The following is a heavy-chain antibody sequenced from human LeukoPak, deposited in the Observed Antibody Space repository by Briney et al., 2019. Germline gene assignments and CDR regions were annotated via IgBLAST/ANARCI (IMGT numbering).Heavy chain of an antibody. Sequence: GGSLRLSCAASGFTFSSYAMSWVRQAPGKGLEWVSAISGSGDSTYYADSVKGRFTISRDNSKNTLYLQMNSLRVEDTAVYYCVKEVVATIPPLWGQGILVTVSS. CDR3: VKEVVATIPPL. CDR2: ISGSGDST. J-gene: IGHJ4*02. V-gene: IGHV3-23*01. CDR1: GFTFSSYA. D-gene: IGHD5-12*01.